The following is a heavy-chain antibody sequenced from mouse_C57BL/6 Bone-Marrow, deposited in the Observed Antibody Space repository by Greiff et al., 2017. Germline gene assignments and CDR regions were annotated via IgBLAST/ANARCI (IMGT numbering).Heavy chain of an antibody. CDR3: ARYCRGYCDY. V-gene: IGHV7-3*01. CDR2: IRNKANGYTT. Sequence: EVKLVESGGGLVQPGGSLSLSCAASGFTFTNYYMSWVRQPPGKALEWLGFIRNKANGYTTEYSASVKGRFTISRDNSQSILYLQMNALRAEDSATYDCARYCRGYCDYWGQGTTLTVSA. J-gene: IGHJ2*01. CDR1: GFTFTNYY.